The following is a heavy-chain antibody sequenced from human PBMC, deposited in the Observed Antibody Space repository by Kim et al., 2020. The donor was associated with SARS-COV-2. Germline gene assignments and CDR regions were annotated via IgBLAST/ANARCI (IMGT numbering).Heavy chain of an antibody. CDR2: ISWNSGSI. J-gene: IGHJ6*02. V-gene: IGHV3-9*01. Sequence: GGSLRLSCAASGFTFDDYAMHWVRQAPGKGLEWVSGISWNSGSIGYADSVKGRFTISRDNAKNSLYLQMNSLRAEDTALYYCATGLGRSWWYGMDVWGQGTKVTVS. CDR1: GFTFDDYA. CDR3: ATGLGRSWWYGMDV. D-gene: IGHD6-13*01.